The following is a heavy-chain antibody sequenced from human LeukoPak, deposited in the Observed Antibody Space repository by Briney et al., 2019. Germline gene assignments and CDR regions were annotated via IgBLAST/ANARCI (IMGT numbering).Heavy chain of an antibody. CDR2: IYYSGST. CDR3: ARLKGHSGYDYFDY. D-gene: IGHD5-12*01. J-gene: IGHJ4*02. V-gene: IGHV4-59*11. Sequence: SETLSLTCTVSGGSISSHYWSWIRQPPGKGLEWIEYIYYSGSTNYNPSLKSRVTISVDTSKNQFSLKLSSVTAADTAVYYCARLKGHSGYDYFDYWGQGTLVTVSS. CDR1: GGSISSHY.